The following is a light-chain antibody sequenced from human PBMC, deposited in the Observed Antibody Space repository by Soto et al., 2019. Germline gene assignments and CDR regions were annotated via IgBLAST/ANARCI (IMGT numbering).Light chain of an antibody. CDR3: QQYDTYWT. CDR1: QSISSW. Sequence: DIQMTQSPSTLSASVGDRVIITCRASQSISSWLAWYQQKPGKAPKPLIYKASTLESGVPSRFSGSGSGTDVTLTISSLQPDDFATYYCQQYDTYWTFGQGTKVEIK. J-gene: IGKJ1*01. V-gene: IGKV1-5*03. CDR2: KAS.